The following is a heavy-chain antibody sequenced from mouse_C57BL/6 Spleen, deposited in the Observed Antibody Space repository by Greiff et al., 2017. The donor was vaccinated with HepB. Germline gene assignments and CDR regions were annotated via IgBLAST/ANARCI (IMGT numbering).Heavy chain of an antibody. J-gene: IGHJ1*03. Sequence: VKLQESGAELVKPGASVKISCKASGYAFNSYWMNWVKQRPGKGLEWIGQIYPGDGDTNYNGKFKGKATLTADKSSSTAYMQLSSLTSEDSAVYFCARSYYDYRYFDVWGTGTTVTVSS. CDR3: ARSYYDYRYFDV. CDR2: IYPGDGDT. D-gene: IGHD2-4*01. V-gene: IGHV1-80*01. CDR1: GYAFNSYW.